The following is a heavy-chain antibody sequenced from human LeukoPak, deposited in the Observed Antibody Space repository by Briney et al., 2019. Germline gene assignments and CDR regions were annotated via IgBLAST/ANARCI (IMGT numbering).Heavy chain of an antibody. V-gene: IGHV4-4*07. CDR1: GGSISSYY. Sequence: SETLSLTCTVPGGSISSYYWSWIRQPAGKGLEWIGRIYTSGSTNYNPSLKSRVTMSVDTSKNQFSLKLSSVTAADTAVYYCARGVFVTMIVVVGRLGAFDIWGQGTMVTVSS. D-gene: IGHD3-22*01. J-gene: IGHJ3*02. CDR2: IYTSGST. CDR3: ARGVFVTMIVVVGRLGAFDI.